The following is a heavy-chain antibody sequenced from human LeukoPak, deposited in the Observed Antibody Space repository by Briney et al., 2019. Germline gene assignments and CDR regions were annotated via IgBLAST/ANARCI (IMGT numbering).Heavy chain of an antibody. CDR3: AKDHSSAIEY. D-gene: IGHD5-18*01. CDR1: GFIFRNYG. V-gene: IGHV3-30*02. CDR2: TRYDGSNK. J-gene: IGHJ4*02. Sequence: GGSLRLSCEASGFIFRNYGMHWVRRTPGKGLEWVAFTRYDGSNKYYADSVKGRFTISRDNPKNTLYLQMNSLRVEDTAVYYCAKDHSSAIEYWGQGTLVTVSS.